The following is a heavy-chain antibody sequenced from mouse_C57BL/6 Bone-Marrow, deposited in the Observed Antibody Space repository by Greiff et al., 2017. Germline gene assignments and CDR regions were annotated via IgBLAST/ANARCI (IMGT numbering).Heavy chain of an antibody. CDR2: IYPRSGNT. V-gene: IGHV1-81*01. CDR3: GGYYGSSYEFGC. D-gene: IGHD1-1*01. CDR1: GYTFTSYG. Sequence: QVQLQQSGAELVRPGASVKLSCKASGYTFTSYGISWVKQRPGQGLEWIGEIYPRSGNTYYNEKFKGKATLTADKSSSTAYMQLRSLTSEDSAVYCCGGYYGSSYEFGCWGQRTLVTASA. J-gene: IGHJ3*02.